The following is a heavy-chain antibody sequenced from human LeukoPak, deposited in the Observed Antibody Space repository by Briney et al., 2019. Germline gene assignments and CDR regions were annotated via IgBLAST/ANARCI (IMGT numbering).Heavy chain of an antibody. CDR3: AKVRRDGYNPGDY. J-gene: IGHJ4*02. CDR2: ISGSGGST. Sequence: PGRSLRLSCAASGFTFSSYAMSWVRQAPGKGLEWVSAISGSGGSTYYADSVKGRFTISRDNSKNTLYLQMNSLRAEDTAVYYCAKVRRDGYNPGDYWGQGTLVTVSS. CDR1: GFTFSSYA. D-gene: IGHD5-24*01. V-gene: IGHV3-23*01.